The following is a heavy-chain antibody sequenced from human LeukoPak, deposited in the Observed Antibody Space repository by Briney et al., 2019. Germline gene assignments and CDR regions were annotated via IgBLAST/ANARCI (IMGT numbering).Heavy chain of an antibody. D-gene: IGHD1-14*01. CDR3: ASGIDRAFDY. J-gene: IGHJ4*02. V-gene: IGHV4-59*12. CDR2: IYYSGSGST. CDR1: GGSISSYY. Sequence: KPSETLSLTCTVSGGSISSYYWSWIRQPPGKGLEWIGYIYYSGSGSTNYNPSLKSRVTMSVDTSKNQFSLKLSSVTAADTAVYYCASGIDRAFDYWGQGTLVTVSS.